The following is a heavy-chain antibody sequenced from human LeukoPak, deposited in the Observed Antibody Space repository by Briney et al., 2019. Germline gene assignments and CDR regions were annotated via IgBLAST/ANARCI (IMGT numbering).Heavy chain of an antibody. V-gene: IGHV4-38-2*01. CDR3: ARASGSYGSGSYYYGMDV. Sequence: KPSETLSLTCAVSGYSISSGYYWGWIRQPPWKGLEWIGSIFHSGSTYYNPSLKSRVNMSVDTSKNQISLKLSSVTAADTAVYYCARASGSYGSGSYYYGMDVWGKGTTVTVSS. CDR2: IFHSGST. J-gene: IGHJ6*04. CDR1: GYSISSGYY. D-gene: IGHD3-10*01.